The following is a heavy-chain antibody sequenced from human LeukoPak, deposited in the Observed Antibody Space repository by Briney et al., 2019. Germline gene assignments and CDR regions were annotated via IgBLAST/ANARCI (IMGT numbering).Heavy chain of an antibody. D-gene: IGHD1-26*01. Sequence: GGSXXXXXXASGFTFSSYEMNWVRQAPGKGLXGXXXXXXXXSTIYYADSVKGRFTISRDNAKNSLYLQMNSLRAEDTAVYYCARARAEGVNSGSYYRYYFDYWGQGTLVTVSS. V-gene: IGHV3-48*03. J-gene: IGHJ4*02. CDR3: ARARAEGVNSGSYYRYYFDY. CDR1: GFTFSSYE. CDR2: XXXXXSTI.